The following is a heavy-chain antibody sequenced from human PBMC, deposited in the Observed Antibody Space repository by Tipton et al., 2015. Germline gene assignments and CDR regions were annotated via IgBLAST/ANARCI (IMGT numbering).Heavy chain of an antibody. J-gene: IGHJ4*02. CDR1: GFSFDDYA. D-gene: IGHD1-26*01. CDR2: ISWSGSI. Sequence: SLRLSCAASGFSFDDYAMHWVRQAPGKGLEWVSGISWSGSIDYADSVKGRFTISRDNAKNSLYVQMNSLRAEDTALYYCAKHKERYSGTYAYFAYWGQGPLVTVSS. CDR3: AKHKERYSGTYAYFAY. V-gene: IGHV3-9*01.